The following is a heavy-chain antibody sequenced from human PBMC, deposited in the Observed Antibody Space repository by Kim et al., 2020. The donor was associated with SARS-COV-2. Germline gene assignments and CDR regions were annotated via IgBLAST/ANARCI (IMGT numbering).Heavy chain of an antibody. D-gene: IGHD6-13*01. CDR3: ARELAAAGTVSWDDY. CDR2: INPNSGGT. J-gene: IGHJ4*02. Sequence: ASVKVSCKASGYTFTGYYMHWVRQAPGQGLEWMGWINPNSGGTNYAQKFQGRVTMTRDTSISTAYMELSRLRSDDTAVYYCARELAAAGTVSWDDYWGQGTLVTVSS. CDR1: GYTFTGYY. V-gene: IGHV1-2*02.